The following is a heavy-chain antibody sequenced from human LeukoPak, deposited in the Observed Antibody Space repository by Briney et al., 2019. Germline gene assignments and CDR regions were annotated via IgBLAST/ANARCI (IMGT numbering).Heavy chain of an antibody. CDR3: ARAGRRSFDY. CDR1: GFTFSSYA. V-gene: IGHV3-23*01. Sequence: PGGSLRLSCAASGFTFSSYAMSWVRQAPGKGLEWVSAISGSGGSTYYADSVKGRFTISRDNAKNSLYLQMNSLRAEDTAVYYCARAGRRSFDYWGQGTLVTVSS. CDR2: ISGSGGST. D-gene: IGHD1-1*01. J-gene: IGHJ4*02.